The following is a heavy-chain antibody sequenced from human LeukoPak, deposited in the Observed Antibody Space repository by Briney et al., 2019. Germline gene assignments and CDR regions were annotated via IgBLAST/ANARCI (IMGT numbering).Heavy chain of an antibody. J-gene: IGHJ5*02. Sequence: GESLKISCKASGYKFTNYWIGWVRQMPGKGLEWMGIIDPDDSQSAYSPSFEGQVTISADKSISTAYLQWSSLKASDTAMYYCARQVASMSGWFDPWGQGTLVTVSS. CDR2: IDPDDSQS. D-gene: IGHD2-15*01. CDR1: GYKFTNYW. V-gene: IGHV5-51*01. CDR3: ARQVASMSGWFDP.